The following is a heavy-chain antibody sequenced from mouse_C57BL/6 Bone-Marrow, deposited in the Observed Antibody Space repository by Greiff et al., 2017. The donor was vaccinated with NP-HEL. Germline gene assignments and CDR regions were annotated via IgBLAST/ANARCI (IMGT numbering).Heavy chain of an antibody. CDR3: TRVRYWYFDV. Sequence: EVKVEESGEGLVKPGGSLKLSCAASGFTFSSYAMSWVRQTPEKRLEWVAYISSGGDYIYYADTVKGRFTISRDNARNTLYLQMSSLKSEDTAMYYCTRVRYWYFDVWGTGTTVTVSS. CDR2: ISSGGDYI. V-gene: IGHV5-9-1*02. CDR1: GFTFSSYA. J-gene: IGHJ1*03.